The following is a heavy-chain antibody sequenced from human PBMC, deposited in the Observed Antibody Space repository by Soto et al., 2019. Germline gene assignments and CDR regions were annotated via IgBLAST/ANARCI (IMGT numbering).Heavy chain of an antibody. CDR1: GGTFSTYA. J-gene: IGHJ4*02. CDR3: ASGIQLWLRRINNGYSG. CDR2: IIPMFGTA. Sequence: QVQLVQSGAEVKKPESSVKVSCKAPGGTFSTYAISWVRQAPGQGLEWMGGIIPMFGTANYAQRFQDRVTITADESTNTVYMDLSSLRSDDTAVYFCASGIQLWLRRINNGYSGWGQGTLVTVSS. V-gene: IGHV1-69*12. D-gene: IGHD5-18*01.